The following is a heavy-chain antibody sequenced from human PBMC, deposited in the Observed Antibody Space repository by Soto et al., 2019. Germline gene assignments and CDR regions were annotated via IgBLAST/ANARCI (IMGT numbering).Heavy chain of an antibody. CDR1: GYTFTGYY. J-gene: IGHJ4*02. CDR3: ARGEQIWFISPEYYFDS. CDR2: INPNSNDT. V-gene: IGHV1-2*02. Sequence: ASVKVSCKASGYTFTGYYMHWVRQAPGQGLEWMGWINPNSNDTNYAQKFQGRVTMTRDTSISTAYMELSRLKSDDTAVYYCARGEQIWFISPEYYFDSWGQGNLVTVSS. D-gene: IGHD5-18*01.